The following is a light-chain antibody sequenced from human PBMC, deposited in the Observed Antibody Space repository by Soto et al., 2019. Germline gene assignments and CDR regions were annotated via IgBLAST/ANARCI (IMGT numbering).Light chain of an antibody. J-gene: IGKJ1*01. CDR1: QSVISNF. CDR3: QQYGSSPRT. Sequence: EIVLTPSPSTVSLSPGDRATLSCRASQSVISNFLAWYQQQPRQAPRLLIYGASNRATGIPDRCSGSGSGTAVTLTTSRLEPEDFAVYYCQQYGSSPRTFGQGTKVDIK. V-gene: IGKV3-20*01. CDR2: GAS.